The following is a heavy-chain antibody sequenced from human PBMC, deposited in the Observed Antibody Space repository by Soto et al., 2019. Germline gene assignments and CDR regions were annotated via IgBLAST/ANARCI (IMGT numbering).Heavy chain of an antibody. Sequence: EVQLVESGGDLVQPGGSLRLSCAASGFTFSTYWMHWVRQAPGKGLLWVSRIKTDETYATYADSVKGRFTISRDNAKNTLYLQMNSLRVEDAAVYYCAAGGSGYYANWGQGTLVTVSS. CDR1: GFTFSTYW. CDR3: AAGGSGYYAN. V-gene: IGHV3-74*01. J-gene: IGHJ4*02. CDR2: IKTDETYA. D-gene: IGHD3-22*01.